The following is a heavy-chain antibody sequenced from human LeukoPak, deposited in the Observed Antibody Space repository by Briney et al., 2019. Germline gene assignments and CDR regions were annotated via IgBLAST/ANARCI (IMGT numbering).Heavy chain of an antibody. D-gene: IGHD1-14*01. V-gene: IGHV1-46*01. CDR2: INPSGGST. J-gene: IGHJ4*02. CDR3: ARGSNNPFDY. Sequence: GASVKVSCKASRYTFTSYYMHWVRQAPGQGLEWMGIINPSGGSTSYAQKFQGRVTMTRDTSASTVYMELNSLRAEDTAVYYCARGSNNPFDYWGQGTLVTVSS. CDR1: RYTFTSYY.